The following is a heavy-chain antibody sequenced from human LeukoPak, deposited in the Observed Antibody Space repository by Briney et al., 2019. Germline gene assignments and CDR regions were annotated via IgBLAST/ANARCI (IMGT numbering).Heavy chain of an antibody. D-gene: IGHD6-13*01. CDR1: GYTFNIYG. CDR3: ARDLGAAAGRYYYYYYGMDV. CDR2: ISAYNGNT. V-gene: IGHV1-18*01. Sequence: ASVKVSCKASGYTFNIYGISWVRQAPGQGLEWMGWISAYNGNTNYAQKLQGRVTMTTDTSTSTAYMELRSLRSDDTAVYYCARDLGAAAGRYYYYYYGMDVWGQGTTVTVSS. J-gene: IGHJ6*02.